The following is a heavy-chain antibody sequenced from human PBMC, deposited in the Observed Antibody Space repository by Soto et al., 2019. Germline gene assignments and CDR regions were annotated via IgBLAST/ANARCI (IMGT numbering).Heavy chain of an antibody. V-gene: IGHV3-23*01. CDR2: IGGTGGST. J-gene: IGHJ6*02. CDR3: AKAAYCSTTSCYRNYGMDV. CDR1: GFTFSSYA. D-gene: IGHD2-2*01. Sequence: EVQLLESGGGLVQPGGSLRLSCAASGFTFSSYAMIWVRQAPGKGLEWVSAIGGTGGSTYYADSVKGRFTISRDNSKNTLYLQVNSLRAEDTAVYYCAKAAYCSTTSCYRNYGMDVWGQGTTVTVSS.